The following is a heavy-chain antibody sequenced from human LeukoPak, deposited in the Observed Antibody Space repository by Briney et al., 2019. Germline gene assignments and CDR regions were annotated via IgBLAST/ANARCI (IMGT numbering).Heavy chain of an antibody. V-gene: IGHV1-2*02. CDR2: INPNSGGT. CDR1: GYTFTGYY. CDR3: AREIDYGDGIYYYYGMDV. D-gene: IGHD4-17*01. Sequence: ASVKVSCKASGYTFTGYYMHWVRQAPGQGLEWMGWINPNSGGTNYAQKFQGRVTMTRDTSISTAYMELSSLRSEDTAVYYCAREIDYGDGIYYYYGMDVWGKGTTVTVSS. J-gene: IGHJ6*04.